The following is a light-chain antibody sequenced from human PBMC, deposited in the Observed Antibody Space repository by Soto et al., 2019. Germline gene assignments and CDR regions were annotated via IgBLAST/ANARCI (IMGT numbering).Light chain of an antibody. CDR1: QTISSW. CDR3: QQSYSTPWT. CDR2: KAS. J-gene: IGKJ1*01. V-gene: IGKV1-5*03. Sequence: DIQMTQSPSTLSGSVGDRVTITCRASQTISSWLAWYQQKPGKAPKLLIYKASTLKSGVPSRFSGSGSGTEFTLTISSLQPEDFATYYCQQSYSTPWTFGQGTKVDNK.